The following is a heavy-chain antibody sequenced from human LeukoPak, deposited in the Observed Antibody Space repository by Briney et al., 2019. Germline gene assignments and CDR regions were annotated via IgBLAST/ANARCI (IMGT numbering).Heavy chain of an antibody. CDR3: ARGGTYTVDY. J-gene: IGHJ4*02. CDR2: IKGDGSER. Sequence: PGGSLRLSCAASGFTFSIYWMSWVRQAPGKGPEWVATIKGDGSERYYVDSVKGRFTVSRDNAKNSMYLQMNSLRAEDTAVYYCARGGTYTVDYWGQGTLVTVSS. V-gene: IGHV3-7*01. D-gene: IGHD3/OR15-3a*01. CDR1: GFTFSIYW.